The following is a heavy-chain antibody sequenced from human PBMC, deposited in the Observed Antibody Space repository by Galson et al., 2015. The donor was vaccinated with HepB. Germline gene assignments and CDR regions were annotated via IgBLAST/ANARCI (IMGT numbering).Heavy chain of an antibody. V-gene: IGHV1-46*03. D-gene: IGHD2-15*01. J-gene: IGHJ3*02. Sequence: SVKVSCKASGYTFTSYYMHWVRQAPGQGLEWMGIINPSGGSTSYAQKFQGRVTMTRDTSTSTVYMELSSLRSEDTAVYYCARRPRDIVVVVAATSDASDIWGQGTMVTVSS. CDR1: GYTFTSYY. CDR2: INPSGGST. CDR3: ARRPRDIVVVVAATSDASDI.